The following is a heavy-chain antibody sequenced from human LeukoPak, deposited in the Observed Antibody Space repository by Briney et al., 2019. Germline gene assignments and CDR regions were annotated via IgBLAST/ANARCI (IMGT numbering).Heavy chain of an antibody. CDR3: VKAAGYSSGWRYYFDY. J-gene: IGHJ4*02. D-gene: IGHD6-19*01. V-gene: IGHV3-64D*09. Sequence: GGSMRLSCSASGFTFSSYAMHWVRQAPGKGLEYVSAISSNGGSTYYADSVKGRFTISRDNSKNTLYLQMSSLRAEDTAVYYCVKAAGYSSGWRYYFDYWGQGTLVTVSS. CDR2: ISSNGGST. CDR1: GFTFSSYA.